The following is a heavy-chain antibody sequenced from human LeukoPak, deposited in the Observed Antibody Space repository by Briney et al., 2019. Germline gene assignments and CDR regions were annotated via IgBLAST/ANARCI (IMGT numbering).Heavy chain of an antibody. V-gene: IGHV4-4*09. CDR3: ARLSGYCTNGVCYDGFDY. J-gene: IGHJ4*02. Sequence: SETLSLTCTVSGGSISSYYWSWIRQPPGKGLEWIGYIYTSGSTNYNPSLKSRVTISVDPSKNQFSLKLSSVTAADTAVYYCARLSGYCTNGVCYDGFDYWGQGTLVTVSS. CDR1: GGSISSYY. D-gene: IGHD2-8*01. CDR2: IYTSGST.